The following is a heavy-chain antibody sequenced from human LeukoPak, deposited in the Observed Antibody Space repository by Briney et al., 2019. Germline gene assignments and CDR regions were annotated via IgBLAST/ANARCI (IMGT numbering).Heavy chain of an antibody. CDR2: MNPNSGNT. CDR1: GYTFIGYY. V-gene: IGHV1-8*03. CDR3: ARVSSSRKPYYFDY. J-gene: IGHJ4*02. Sequence: ASVKVSCKASGYTFIGYYMHWVRQAPGQGLEWMGWMNPNSGNTGYAQKFQGRVTITRNTSISTAYMELSSLRSEDTAVYYCARVSSSRKPYYFDYWGQGTLVTVSS. D-gene: IGHD6-13*01.